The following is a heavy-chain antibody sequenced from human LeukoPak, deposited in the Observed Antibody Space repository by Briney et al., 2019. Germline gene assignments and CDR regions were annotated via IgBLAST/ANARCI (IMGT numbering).Heavy chain of an antibody. V-gene: IGHV3-21*06. D-gene: IGHD1-26*01. CDR1: GFTISSYG. CDR3: ARAGSGRSPDWFDP. CDR2: ISGRAGAGNT. J-gene: IGHJ5*02. Sequence: PGGSLRLSCAASGFTISSYGMNWVRQAPGKGLEWVSGISGRAGAGNTYYADSVKGRFTISRDNAKNSLYLQMNSLRAEDTAVYYCARAGSGRSPDWFDPWGQGTLVTVSS.